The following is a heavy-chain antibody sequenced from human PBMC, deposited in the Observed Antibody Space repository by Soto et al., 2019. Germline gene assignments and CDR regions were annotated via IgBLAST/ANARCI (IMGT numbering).Heavy chain of an antibody. D-gene: IGHD2-15*01. J-gene: IGHJ6*02. CDR1: GFTFSTYS. CDR3: ARDRLGCSGGGCYSGSYGMDV. CDR2: ISSSSVTI. Sequence: EVQLVESGGGLVQPGGSLRLSCAASGFTFSTYSLNWVRQAPGKGLEWVSYISSSSVTINYADYVKGRFTISRDNAKNSLYLQMNSLRDEDTAVYYCARDRLGCSGGGCYSGSYGMDVWGQGTTVTVSS. V-gene: IGHV3-48*02.